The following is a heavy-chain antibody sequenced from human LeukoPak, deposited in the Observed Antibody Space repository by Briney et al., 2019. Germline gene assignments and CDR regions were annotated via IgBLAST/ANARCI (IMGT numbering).Heavy chain of an antibody. CDR3: ARDNRLGYYYFGMDV. CDR1: GFTVSSNY. V-gene: IGHV3-66*01. Sequence: SGGSLRLSCAASGFTVSSNYMSWVRQAPGKGLEWVSVIYSGGSTYYADSVKGRFTISRDNSKNTLYLQMNSLRAEDTAVYYCARDNRLGYYYFGMDVWGPGTTVSLSS. CDR2: IYSGGST. J-gene: IGHJ6*02. D-gene: IGHD2-21*01.